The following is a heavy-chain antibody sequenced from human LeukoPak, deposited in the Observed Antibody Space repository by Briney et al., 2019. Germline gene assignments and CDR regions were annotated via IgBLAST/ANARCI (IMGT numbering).Heavy chain of an antibody. J-gene: IGHJ3*02. Sequence: PGGSLRLSCAASGFTFSSYSMNWVRQAPGKGLEWVSSISSSSSYIYYADSVKGRFTISRDNAKNSLYLQMNSLRAEDTAVYYCARRLERSHYDFWSGYYDAFDIWGQGTMVTVSS. D-gene: IGHD3-3*01. V-gene: IGHV3-21*01. CDR2: ISSSSSYI. CDR1: GFTFSSYS. CDR3: ARRLERSHYDFWSGYYDAFDI.